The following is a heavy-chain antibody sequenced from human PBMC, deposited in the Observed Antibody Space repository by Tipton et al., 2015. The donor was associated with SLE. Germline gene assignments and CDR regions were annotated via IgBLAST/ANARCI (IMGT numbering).Heavy chain of an antibody. V-gene: IGHV4-4*07. CDR3: ARDSAVNFWYFDL. CDR1: GGSISSYY. CDR2: IYSSGST. J-gene: IGHJ2*01. Sequence: TLSLTCTVSGGSISSYYWSWIRQPAGKGLEWIGRIYSSGSTIYNPSLKSRLTLSVATSKNQFSLRLTSVTAADTAMYYCARDSAVNFWYFDLWGRGTLVTVSS.